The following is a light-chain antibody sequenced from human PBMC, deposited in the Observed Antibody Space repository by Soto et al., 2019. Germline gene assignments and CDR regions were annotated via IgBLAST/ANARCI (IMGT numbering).Light chain of an antibody. Sequence: AIQLTQSPSSLSASVGDRVTITCRASQGLNSNLAWYQQKPEKAPKLLMYAASTLQKGVPSRFSGNGSGTDFTLTISSLQPEDFATYYCQQSSNYFTFGPGTKVDI. CDR2: AAS. V-gene: IGKV1D-13*01. CDR3: QQSSNYFT. CDR1: QGLNSN. J-gene: IGKJ3*01.